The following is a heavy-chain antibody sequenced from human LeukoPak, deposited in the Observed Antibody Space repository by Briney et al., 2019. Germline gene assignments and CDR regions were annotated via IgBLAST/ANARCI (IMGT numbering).Heavy chain of an antibody. CDR2: INPNSGGT. D-gene: IGHD5-24*01. J-gene: IGHJ3*02. V-gene: IGHV1-2*02. CDR3: ARVADGYNYGAFDI. CDR1: GYTFTGYY. Sequence: GASVKVSCKASGYTFTGYYIHWVRQAPGQGLEWMGWINPNSGGTNYARRFQGRVNMTRDTSISTAYMELSSLRSDDTAVYYCARVADGYNYGAFDIWGQGAVVTVSS.